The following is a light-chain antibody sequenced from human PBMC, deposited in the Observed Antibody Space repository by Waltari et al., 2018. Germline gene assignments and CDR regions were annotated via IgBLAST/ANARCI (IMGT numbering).Light chain of an antibody. Sequence: EIVMTQSPVTLSVSPGERATLSCRASLSVNTHLPWYQQKPGHAPSLLIYCASSSATGIPARVSGSGSGTEFDLTISSLQSEDFAVYDCQQYNAWPPSLTFGGGTKVEIK. CDR3: QQYNAWPPSLT. CDR2: CAS. CDR1: LSVNTH. J-gene: IGKJ4*01. V-gene: IGKV3-15*01.